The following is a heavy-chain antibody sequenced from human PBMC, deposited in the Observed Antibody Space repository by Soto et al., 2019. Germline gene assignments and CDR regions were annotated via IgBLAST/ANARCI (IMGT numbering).Heavy chain of an antibody. J-gene: IGHJ6*03. CDR3: ANLAKNYHYMDV. CDR2: ISTSGSST. D-gene: IGHD1-26*01. CDR1: GFSFSDYY. Sequence: QVQLVESGGGLVKPGGSLRLSCAASGFSFSDYYMSWIRQAPGKGLEWVSLISTSGSSTDYADSVKGRFTISRDNAKNSLSLQMNSLRAEDTAVYYCANLAKNYHYMDVWGKGTTVTVSS. V-gene: IGHV3-11*01.